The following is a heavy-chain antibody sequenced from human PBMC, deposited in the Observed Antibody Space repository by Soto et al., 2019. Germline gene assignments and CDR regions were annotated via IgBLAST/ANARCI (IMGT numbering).Heavy chain of an antibody. Sequence: SVDVSCKASGGTFSSYAISWVRQAPGQGLEWMGGIIPIFGTANYAQKFQGRVTITADESTSTAYMELSSLRSEDTAVYYCARYYYDSSGYYQYFDYWGQGTLVTVA. CDR2: IIPIFGTA. J-gene: IGHJ4*02. V-gene: IGHV1-69*13. CDR1: GGTFSSYA. CDR3: ARYYYDSSGYYQYFDY. D-gene: IGHD3-22*01.